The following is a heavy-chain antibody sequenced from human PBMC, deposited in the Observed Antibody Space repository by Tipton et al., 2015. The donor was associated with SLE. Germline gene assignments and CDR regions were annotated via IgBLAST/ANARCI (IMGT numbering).Heavy chain of an antibody. J-gene: IGHJ4*01. CDR1: GGSISSGSFY. CDR2: IYTSGST. Sequence: TLSLTCTVSGGSISSGSFYWSWIRQPAGKGLEWIGRIYTSGSTKYNPSLKSRVTISVDTSKNQLSLKLTSVTAADTSVYYCARGAKERITLVRVRPYYFDYWGQGSLVTVSS. D-gene: IGHD3-10*01. CDR3: ARGAKERITLVRVRPYYFDY. V-gene: IGHV4-61*02.